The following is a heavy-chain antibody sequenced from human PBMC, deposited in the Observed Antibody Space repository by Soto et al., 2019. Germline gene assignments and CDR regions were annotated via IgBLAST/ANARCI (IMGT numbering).Heavy chain of an antibody. Sequence: KASETLSLTCTVSGGSISSSSYYWGWIRQPPGKGLEWIGSIYYSGSTYYNPSLKSRVTISVDTSKNQFSLKLSSVTAADTAVYYCAEHYGSGAWEGYYYYGMDVWGQGTTVTVSS. CDR1: GGSISSSSYY. D-gene: IGHD3-10*01. V-gene: IGHV4-39*01. J-gene: IGHJ6*02. CDR3: AEHYGSGAWEGYYYYGMDV. CDR2: IYYSGST.